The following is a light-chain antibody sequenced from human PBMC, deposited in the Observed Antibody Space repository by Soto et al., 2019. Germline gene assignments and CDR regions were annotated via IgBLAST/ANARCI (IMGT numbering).Light chain of an antibody. CDR3: QQYFGSLYT. CDR1: QSISSTY. V-gene: IGKV3-20*01. Sequence: SVLTQSPGTLSLSPGEGATLSCMTSQSISSTYLAWYQQRPGQAPRLLIYAAPSRTTGIPDRFSGSGSGTDFTITISRLEPEDFAVYYCQQYFGSLYTVGQGTKLEIK. CDR2: AAP. J-gene: IGKJ2*01.